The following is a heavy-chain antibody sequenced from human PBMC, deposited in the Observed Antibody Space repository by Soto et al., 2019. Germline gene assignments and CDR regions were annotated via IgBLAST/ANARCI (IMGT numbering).Heavy chain of an antibody. J-gene: IGHJ5*02. CDR3: AKCAVLSATSGGWCDWFGP. V-gene: IGHV3-23*01. Sequence: EVQLLESGGGLVQPGGSLRLSCTASEFTFRNYAMSWVRQAPGKGLEWVSAIGASGAGTHYPDSVKGRFTISRDNSKNTVCVQMNSLRAEGTGVYYCAKCAVLSATSGGWCDWFGPWGQGTLVTVSS. CDR2: IGASGAGT. D-gene: IGHD2-21*01. CDR1: EFTFRNYA.